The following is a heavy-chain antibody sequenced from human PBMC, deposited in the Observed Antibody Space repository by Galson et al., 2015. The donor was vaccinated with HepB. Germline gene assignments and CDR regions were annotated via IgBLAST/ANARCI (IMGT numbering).Heavy chain of an antibody. CDR2: ITSKAYGGTT. V-gene: IGHV3-49*04. CDR1: GFTVGDHA. J-gene: IGHJ4*02. Sequence: SLRLSCAVSGFTVGDHAMSWVRQAPGKGLEWVGLITSKAYGGTTEYAASVKGRFTISGDDSKSIAYLQMNSLRAEDTAVYYCTRVPTGSLWFGQSYYFDSWGQGTLVTVSS. D-gene: IGHD3-10*01. CDR3: TRVPTGSLWFGQSYYFDS.